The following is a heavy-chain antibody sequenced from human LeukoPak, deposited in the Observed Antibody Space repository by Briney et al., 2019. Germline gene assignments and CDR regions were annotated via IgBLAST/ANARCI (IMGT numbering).Heavy chain of an antibody. CDR2: INPSGGST. Sequence: ASVKVSCKASGYTFTSYYMHWVRQAPGQGLEWMGIINPSGGSTSYAQKFQGRVTMTRDMSTSTVYMELSSLRSEDTAVYHCAREGLTGTTVSDRPFDYWGQGTLVTVSS. V-gene: IGHV1-46*01. J-gene: IGHJ4*02. CDR1: GYTFTSYY. CDR3: AREGLTGTTVSDRPFDY. D-gene: IGHD1-7*01.